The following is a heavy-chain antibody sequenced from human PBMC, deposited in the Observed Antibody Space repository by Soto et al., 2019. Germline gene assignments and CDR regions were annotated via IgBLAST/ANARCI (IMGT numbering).Heavy chain of an antibody. CDR3: AKFRGPSYSYFYMDV. CDR1: GFTFGTYA. D-gene: IGHD3-16*01. CDR2: ISGSGRTT. Sequence: EVQLLESGGGVVQPGGSLRLSCAASGFTFGTYAMKWLRQAPGRWLECVSFISGSGRTTYYADSVKGRFTVSRDNSKNTMYLQMNSLRAEDTALYYCAKFRGPSYSYFYMDVWGKGTKVSVSS. V-gene: IGHV3-23*01. J-gene: IGHJ6*03.